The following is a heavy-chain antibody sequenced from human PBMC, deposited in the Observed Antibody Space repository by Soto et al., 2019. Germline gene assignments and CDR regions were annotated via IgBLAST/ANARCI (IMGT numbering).Heavy chain of an antibody. CDR3: ARGVESTRNAKDV. CDR2: INSDESSA. J-gene: IGHJ6*02. CDR1: GFTFSSYW. D-gene: IGHD2-2*01. Sequence: VGSLRLSCAASGFTFSSYWMHWVRQAPGKGLVWVSRINSDESSANYADSVKGRFTISRDSAKNTVYLQMSSLSDEDTAMYFCARGVESTRNAKDVWGQGTTVTFSS. V-gene: IGHV3-74*01.